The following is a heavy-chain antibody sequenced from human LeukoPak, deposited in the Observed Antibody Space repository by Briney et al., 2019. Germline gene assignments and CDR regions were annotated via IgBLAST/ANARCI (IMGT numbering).Heavy chain of an antibody. CDR2: ISDSGGST. CDR3: VRGYSFGPYGMDV. V-gene: IGHV3-64D*09. J-gene: IGHJ6*02. Sequence: GGSLRLSCSASGFPFSSYATHWVRQAPGKGLEYVSAISDSGGSTYYADSVKGRFAISRDNSKNTLYLQMSSLRAEDTAVYFCVRGYSFGPYGMDVWGQGTTVTVSS. CDR1: GFPFSSYA. D-gene: IGHD2-15*01.